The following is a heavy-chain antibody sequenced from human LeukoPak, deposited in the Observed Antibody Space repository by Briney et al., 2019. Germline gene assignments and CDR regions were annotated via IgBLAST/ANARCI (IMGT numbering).Heavy chain of an antibody. Sequence: SETLSLTCAVYGGSFSGYYWSWIRQPPGKGLEWIGYIYYSGSTNYNPSLKSRVIISVDMSKNQFSLKLSSVIAADTAVYYCARGLSYFDHWGQGGLVTVSS. CDR3: ARGLSYFDH. D-gene: IGHD2-21*02. J-gene: IGHJ4*02. CDR1: GGSFSGYY. CDR2: IYYSGST. V-gene: IGHV4-59*01.